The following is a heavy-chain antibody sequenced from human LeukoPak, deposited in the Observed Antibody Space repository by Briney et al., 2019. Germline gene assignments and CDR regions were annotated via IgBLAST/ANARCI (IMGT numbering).Heavy chain of an antibody. CDR1: GFTVSSNY. CDR2: IYSGGST. CDR3: ARDPTIYGDYGYYYYGMDV. J-gene: IGHJ6*02. V-gene: IGHV3-53*01. D-gene: IGHD4-17*01. Sequence: GSLRLSCAASGFTVSSNYMSWGRPAPGKGLEWVSVIYSGGSTYYADSVKGRFTISRDNSKNTLYLQMNSLRAEDTAVYYCARDPTIYGDYGYYYYGMDVWGQGTTVTVSS.